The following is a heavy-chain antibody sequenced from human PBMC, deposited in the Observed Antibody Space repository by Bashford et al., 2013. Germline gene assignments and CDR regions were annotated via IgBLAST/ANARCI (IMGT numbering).Heavy chain of an antibody. J-gene: IGHJ5*02. V-gene: IGHV3-33*01. D-gene: IGHD2-2*01. Sequence: VRQAPGKGLEWVAVIWYDGSNKYYADSVKGRFTISRDNSKNTLYLQMNSSVTAADTAVYYCARSPVGWFDPWGQGTLVTVSS. CDR3: ARSPVGWFDP. CDR2: IWYDGSNK.